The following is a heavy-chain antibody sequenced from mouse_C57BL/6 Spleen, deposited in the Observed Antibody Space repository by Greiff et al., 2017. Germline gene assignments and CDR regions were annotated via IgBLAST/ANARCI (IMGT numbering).Heavy chain of an antibody. J-gene: IGHJ2*01. D-gene: IGHD2-3*01. CDR1: GYTFTDYY. CDR2: VYPFHGGT. Sequence: VQLKQSGPVLVKPGPSVKISCKASGYTFTDYYMHWVKQSPGQSLEWIGLVYPFHGGTSYNQKFKGKATLTVDTSSSTAYMELSSLTSEDSAVXYCARRDDGSFDYWGQGTTLTVSS. V-gene: IGHV1-36*01. CDR3: ARRDDGSFDY.